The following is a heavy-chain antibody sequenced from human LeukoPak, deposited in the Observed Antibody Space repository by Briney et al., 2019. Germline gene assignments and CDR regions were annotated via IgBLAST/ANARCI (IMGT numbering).Heavy chain of an antibody. D-gene: IGHD6-6*01. CDR3: ARKESGQLVRGAFDI. Sequence: SQTLSPTCTVSGGSISSGGYYWSWIRQHPGKGLEWIGYIYYSGSTYYNPSLKSRVTISVDTSKNQFSLKLSSVTAADTAVYYCARKESGQLVRGAFDIWGQGTMVTVSS. CDR1: GGSISSGGYY. V-gene: IGHV4-31*03. J-gene: IGHJ3*02. CDR2: IYYSGST.